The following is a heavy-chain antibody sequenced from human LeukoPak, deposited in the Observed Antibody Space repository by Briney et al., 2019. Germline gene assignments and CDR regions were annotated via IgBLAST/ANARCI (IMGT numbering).Heavy chain of an antibody. Sequence: SVKVSCKASGGTFSSYAISWVRQAPGQGLEWMGGIIPIFGTANYTQKFQGRVTITADESTSTAYMELSSLRSEDTAVYYCARALPPPSEGAFDIWGQGTMVTVSS. J-gene: IGHJ3*02. CDR2: IIPIFGTA. D-gene: IGHD1-26*01. V-gene: IGHV1-69*13. CDR1: GGTFSSYA. CDR3: ARALPPPSEGAFDI.